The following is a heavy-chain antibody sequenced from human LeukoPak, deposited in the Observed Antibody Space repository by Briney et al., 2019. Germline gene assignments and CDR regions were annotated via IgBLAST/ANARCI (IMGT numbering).Heavy chain of an antibody. Sequence: GGSLRLSCAASGFTFSSYSMNWVRQAPGKGLEWVSYISSSSSTIYYADSVKGRFTISRDNAKNSLYLQMNSLRAEDTAVYYCARGALYYDFWSGSPDAFDIWGQGTMVTVSS. J-gene: IGHJ3*02. CDR2: ISSSSSTI. V-gene: IGHV3-48*01. CDR3: ARGALYYDFWSGSPDAFDI. CDR1: GFTFSSYS. D-gene: IGHD3-3*01.